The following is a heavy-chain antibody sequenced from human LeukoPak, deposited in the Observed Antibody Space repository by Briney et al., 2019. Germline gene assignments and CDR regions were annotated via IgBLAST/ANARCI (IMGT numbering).Heavy chain of an antibody. J-gene: IGHJ4*02. CDR2: INPSGGST. Sequence: ASVKVSCKASGYTFSNYYIHWVRQAPGQGLEWMGIINPSGGSTTYAQKFQGRVTMARDMSTSTVYMELISLRSEDTAVYYCARVHHYFDIAFDYWGQGTLVTVSS. CDR1: GYTFSNYY. V-gene: IGHV1-46*01. CDR3: ARVHHYFDIAFDY. D-gene: IGHD3-22*01.